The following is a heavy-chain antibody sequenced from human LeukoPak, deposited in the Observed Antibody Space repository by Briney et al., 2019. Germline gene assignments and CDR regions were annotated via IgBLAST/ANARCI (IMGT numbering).Heavy chain of an antibody. V-gene: IGHV1-8*01. Sequence: ASVKVSCKASGYILTSDDINWVRQATGQGLEWMGRVNPNSGNTAYSRRFQGRVTMTSDTSISTTYMELSSLRSDDTAVYYCTRGPYFYDGGGYTRGYFDLWGRGTLVTVSS. J-gene: IGHJ2*01. D-gene: IGHD3-22*01. CDR3: TRGPYFYDGGGYTRGYFDL. CDR1: GYILTSDD. CDR2: VNPNSGNT.